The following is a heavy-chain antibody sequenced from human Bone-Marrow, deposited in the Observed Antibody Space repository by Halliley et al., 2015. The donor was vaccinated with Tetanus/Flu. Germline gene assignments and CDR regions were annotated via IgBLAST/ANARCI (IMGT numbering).Heavy chain of an antibody. CDR1: GFSFSTYA. CDR2: LGNTGGGT. J-gene: IGHJ6*02. Sequence: SLRLSCAASGFSFSTYAMTWVRQAPGKGLEWVSGLGNTGGGTYYADSVKGRFTISRDNSRNTLYLQMNSLRAEDTAVYYCAKDRRSHRVYYYCLEGRGQGASVAGSS. V-gene: IGHV3-23*01. CDR3: AKDRRSHRVYYYCLEG. D-gene: IGHD2-15*01.